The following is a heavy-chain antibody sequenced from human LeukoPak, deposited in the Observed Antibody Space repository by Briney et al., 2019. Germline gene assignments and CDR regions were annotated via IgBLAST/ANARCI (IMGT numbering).Heavy chain of an antibody. CDR1: GFTLSYYG. CDR2: IWSDGSNE. V-gene: IGHV3-33*01. D-gene: IGHD3-22*01. Sequence: GGSLRLSCAASGFTLSYYGMHWVRQAPGKGLEWVALIWSDGSNENYADSVKGRFTISRDTSRNTLYLQMHSLKAEDTAVYYCARDADTSGSYWYFDLWGRGTQVTVSS. J-gene: IGHJ2*01. CDR3: ARDADTSGSYWYFDL.